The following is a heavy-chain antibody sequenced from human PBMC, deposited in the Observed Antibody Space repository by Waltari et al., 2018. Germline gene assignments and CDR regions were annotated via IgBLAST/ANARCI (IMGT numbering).Heavy chain of an antibody. CDR3: ARGYCSSTSCQYYYYYGMDV. J-gene: IGHJ6*02. Sequence: QVQLQESGPGLVKPSETLSLTCTVSGGSISSYYWSWIRQPPGKGLEWIGYIYYSGRTNYNPSLKGRVTISVDTSKNQFSLKLSSVTAADTAVYYCARGYCSSTSCQYYYYYGMDVWGQGTTVTVSS. CDR1: GGSISSYY. D-gene: IGHD2-2*01. V-gene: IGHV4-59*01. CDR2: IYYSGRT.